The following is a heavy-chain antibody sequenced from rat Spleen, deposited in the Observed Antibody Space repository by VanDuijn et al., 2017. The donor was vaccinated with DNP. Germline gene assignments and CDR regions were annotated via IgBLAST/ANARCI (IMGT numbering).Heavy chain of an antibody. CDR2: ISYSGST. CDR3: ARWTRYFDY. J-gene: IGHJ3*01. CDR1: GYSITSNY. V-gene: IGHV3-1*01. D-gene: IGHD1-5*01. Sequence: EVQLQESGSGLVKPSQSLSLTCSVTGYSITSNYWGWIRKFPGNKMEYIGHISYSGSTNYNPSLKSRISITRDTSKNRFFLHLNSVTTEDTATYYCARWTRYFDYWGQGTLVTVSS.